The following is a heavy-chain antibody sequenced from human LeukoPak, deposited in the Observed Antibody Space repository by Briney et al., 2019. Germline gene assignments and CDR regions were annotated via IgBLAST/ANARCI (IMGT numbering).Heavy chain of an antibody. V-gene: IGHV1-2*02. CDR1: GYTFTGYY. D-gene: IGHD3-10*01. J-gene: IGHJ4*02. Sequence: ASVKVSCKASGYTFTGYYMHWVRQAPGQGLEWMGWINPNSGGTNYAQKFQGRVTMTRDTSISTAYMELSRLRSGDAAVYYCARVGDVLPIDYWGQGTLVIVSS. CDR2: INPNSGGT. CDR3: ARVGDVLPIDY.